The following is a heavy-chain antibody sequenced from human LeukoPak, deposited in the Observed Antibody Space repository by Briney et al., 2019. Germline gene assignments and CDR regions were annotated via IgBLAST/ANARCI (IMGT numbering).Heavy chain of an antibody. D-gene: IGHD6-6*01. CDR1: GFTFSSYG. J-gene: IGHJ4*02. CDR2: IGFDGSNK. Sequence: GGSLRLSCAASGFTFSSYGMHWVRQAPGKGLEWVAVIGFDGSNKYYADSVKGRFTISRDNSKNTLYLQMNSLIAEDTAVYYCARDPQLGPFDYWGQGTLVTVSS. V-gene: IGHV3-33*01. CDR3: ARDPQLGPFDY.